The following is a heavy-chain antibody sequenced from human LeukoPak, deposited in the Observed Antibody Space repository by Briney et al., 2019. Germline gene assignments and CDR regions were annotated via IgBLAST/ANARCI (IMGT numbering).Heavy chain of an antibody. CDR1: GGSISRSSYY. J-gene: IGHJ1*01. CDR2: IYYSGST. Sequence: PSETLSLTCTVSGGSISRSSYYWGWIRQPPGKGLEWIGSIYYSGSTYYNLSLKSRVTIFVGRSKNQLSLNLSSVTAPDRDVYYCAKHRSELRAEYFQHWGQGTLVTVSS. D-gene: IGHD1-26*01. CDR3: AKHRSELRAEYFQH. V-gene: IGHV4-39*01.